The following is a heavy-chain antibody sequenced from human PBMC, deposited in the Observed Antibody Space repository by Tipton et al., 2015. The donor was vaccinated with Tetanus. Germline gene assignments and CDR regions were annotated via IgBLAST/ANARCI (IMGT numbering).Heavy chain of an antibody. D-gene: IGHD6-19*01. CDR3: AKADSGAWYELDY. V-gene: IGHV3-9*01. CDR1: GFTFDDYA. CDR2: ITWNSGSI. J-gene: IGHJ4*02. Sequence: SLRLSCAASGFTFDDYAMHWVRQAPGKGLEWVSGITWNSGSIGYADSVKGRFTISRDNAKNSLYLQMNSLRAEDTALYYCAKADSGAWYELDYWGRGTLVTVSS.